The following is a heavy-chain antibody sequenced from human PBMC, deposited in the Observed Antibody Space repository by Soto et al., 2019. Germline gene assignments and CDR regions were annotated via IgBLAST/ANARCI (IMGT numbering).Heavy chain of an antibody. J-gene: IGHJ4*02. CDR1: GGTFSTYA. CDR2: IIPIFGTT. CDR3: ARGVRAYYFDY. V-gene: IGHV1-69*06. Sequence: QVQLVQSGAEVMKPGSSVKVSCKASGGTFSTYAITWVRQAPGQGLEWLGGIIPIFGTTDYARKFQGRVTITAAKSTSTVFIELRSLTSEDTAVYYCARGVRAYYFDYWGQGTLVTVSS. D-gene: IGHD1-26*01.